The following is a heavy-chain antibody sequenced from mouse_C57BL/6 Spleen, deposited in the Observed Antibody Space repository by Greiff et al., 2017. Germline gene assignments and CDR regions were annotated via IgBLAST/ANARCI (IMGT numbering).Heavy chain of an antibody. J-gene: IGHJ2*01. CDR3: ARYVTGTNYFDY. D-gene: IGHD4-1*01. CDR2: IRNKANGYTT. Sequence: EVKLVESGGGLVQPGGSLSLSCAASGFTFTDYYMSWVRQPPGKALEWLGFIRNKANGYTTEYSASVKGRFTISRDNSQSILYLQMNALRAEDSATYYCARYVTGTNYFDYWGQGTTLTGSS. CDR1: GFTFTDYY. V-gene: IGHV7-3*01.